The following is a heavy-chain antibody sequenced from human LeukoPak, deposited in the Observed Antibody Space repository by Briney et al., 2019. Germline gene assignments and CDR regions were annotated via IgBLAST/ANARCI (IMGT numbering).Heavy chain of an antibody. CDR1: GYSFTSYW. J-gene: IGHJ6*02. V-gene: IGHV5-51*01. Sequence: GESLKISCKGSGYSFTSYWIGWVRQMPGKGLEWMGIIYPDDSDTRYSPSFQGQVTISADKSISTAYLQWSSLKASDTAMYYCARFGAAAGDYYYYYGMDVWGQGTTVTVSS. CDR2: IYPDDSDT. CDR3: ARFGAAAGDYYYYYGMDV. D-gene: IGHD6-13*01.